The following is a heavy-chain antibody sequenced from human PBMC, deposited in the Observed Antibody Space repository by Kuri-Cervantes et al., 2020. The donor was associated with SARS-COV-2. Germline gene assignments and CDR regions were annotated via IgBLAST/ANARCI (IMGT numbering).Heavy chain of an antibody. J-gene: IGHJ6*03. CDR2: IYYSGST. D-gene: IGHD4-23*01. CDR1: GGSISSGDYY. CDR3: ARDLRNTVVTSNYYYYYYMDV. V-gene: IGHV4-30-4*02. Sequence: SETLSLTCTVSGGSISSGDYYWSWIRQPPGKGLEWIGYIYYSGSTYYNPSLKSRVTISVDTSKNQFSLKLSSVTAADTAVYYCARDLRNTVVTSNYYYYYYMDVWGKGTTVTVSS.